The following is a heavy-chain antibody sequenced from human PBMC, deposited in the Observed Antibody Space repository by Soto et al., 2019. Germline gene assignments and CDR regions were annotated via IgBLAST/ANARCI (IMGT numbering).Heavy chain of an antibody. D-gene: IGHD6-13*01. J-gene: IGHJ4*02. CDR2: IYYSGST. CDR1: GGSISSYY. V-gene: IGHV4-59*08. Sequence: QVQLQESGPGLVKPSETLSLTCTVSGGSISSYYWSWIRQPPGKGLEWIGYIYYSGSTNYNPSLKRPDTIAVATSKNQFSLKLSSVTAADTAVYYCARHGPIAAAGTVFDYWGQGTLVTVSS. CDR3: ARHGPIAAAGTVFDY.